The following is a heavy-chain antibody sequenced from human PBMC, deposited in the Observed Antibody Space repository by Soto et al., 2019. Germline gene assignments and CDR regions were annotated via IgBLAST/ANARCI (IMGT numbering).Heavy chain of an antibody. Sequence: GGSLRLSCAASGFSFGSSAMSWVRPPQGKGLEGGSESSSSGGSTDYADSVKGRFTIARDNVKNSLYLQMNSLRAEDTAVYYCARDSSSYYWGQGTLVTVSS. D-gene: IGHD6-6*01. V-gene: IGHV3-23*01. CDR1: GFSFGSSA. J-gene: IGHJ4*02. CDR3: ARDSSSYY. CDR2: SSSSGGST.